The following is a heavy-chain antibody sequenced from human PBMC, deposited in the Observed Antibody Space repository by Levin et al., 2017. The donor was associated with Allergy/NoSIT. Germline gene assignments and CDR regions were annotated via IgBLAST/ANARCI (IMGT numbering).Heavy chain of an antibody. CDR3: ARLRVQTLFHTSHFDS. D-gene: IGHD2/OR15-2a*01. J-gene: IGHJ4*02. V-gene: IGHV4-30-2*01. CDR2: IYYSGST. CDR1: GASISSGGYS. Sequence: SQTLSLTCAVSGASISSGGYSWSWIRQPPGKGLEWIGYIYYSGSTYYNPSLKSRVTMSLDRSKNQFSLRLTSVTAADTAVYFCARLRVQTLFHTSHFDSWGQGTLVTVSS.